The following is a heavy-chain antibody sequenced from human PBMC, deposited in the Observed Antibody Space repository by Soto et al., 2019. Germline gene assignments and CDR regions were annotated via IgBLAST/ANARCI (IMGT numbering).Heavy chain of an antibody. V-gene: IGHV3-30*18. D-gene: IGHD1-7*01. CDR3: AKAGTAHRYYGMDV. CDR1: GFTFSSYG. J-gene: IGHJ6*02. CDR2: ISYDGSNK. Sequence: QVQLVESGGGVVQPGRSLRLSCAASGFTFSSYGMHWVRQAPGKGLEWVAVISYDGSNKYYADSVKGRFTISRDNSKNTLYLQMNSLRAEDTAVYYCAKAGTAHRYYGMDVWGQGTPVTVSS.